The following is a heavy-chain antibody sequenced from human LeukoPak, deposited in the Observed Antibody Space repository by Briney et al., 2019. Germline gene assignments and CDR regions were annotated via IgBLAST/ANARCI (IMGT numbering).Heavy chain of an antibody. CDR3: ARDYYGDYYFDY. D-gene: IGHD4-17*01. J-gene: IGHJ4*02. V-gene: IGHV3-21*01. Sequence: GGSLRLSCAASGFTFSSYSMNWVRQAPGKGLEWVSSISSSSSHIYYADSVKGRFTISRDNAKNSLYLQMNSLRAEDTAVYYCARDYYGDYYFDYWGQGTLVTVSS. CDR1: GFTFSSYS. CDR2: ISSSSSHI.